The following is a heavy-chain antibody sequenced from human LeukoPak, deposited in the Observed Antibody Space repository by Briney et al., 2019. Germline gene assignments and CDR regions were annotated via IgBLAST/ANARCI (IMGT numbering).Heavy chain of an antibody. J-gene: IGHJ4*02. CDR3: AGTYYLDY. Sequence: GGSLRLSCAASGFTFSSYTMNWVRQAPGKGLEWVSSISSSSSYIYYADSVKGRFTISRDNAKNSLYLQMNGLRAEDTAVYYCAGTYYLDYWGQGTLVTVSS. V-gene: IGHV3-21*01. CDR2: ISSSSSYI. CDR1: GFTFSSYT.